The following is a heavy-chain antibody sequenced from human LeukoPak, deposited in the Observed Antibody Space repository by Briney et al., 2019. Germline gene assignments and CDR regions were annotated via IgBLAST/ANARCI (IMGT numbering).Heavy chain of an antibody. Sequence: AESLCLSCAASGFSISTYWLTWVRQAPGKGLEWVANIKQDGSEKYYVDSVKGRFTISRDNSKNTVSLQMSSLRAEDTAMYYCVKDLYKGDTSIWYYFDYWGQGTLVTVSS. CDR2: IKQDGSEK. CDR1: GFSISTYW. V-gene: IGHV3-7*01. D-gene: IGHD6-13*01. CDR3: VKDLYKGDTSIWYYFDY. J-gene: IGHJ4*02.